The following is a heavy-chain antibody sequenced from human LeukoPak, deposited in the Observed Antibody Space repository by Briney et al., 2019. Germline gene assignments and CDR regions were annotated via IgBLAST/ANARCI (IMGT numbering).Heavy chain of an antibody. J-gene: IGHJ4*02. Sequence: PSETLSLTCAAYGGSFSGYYWSWIRQPPGKGLEWIGEINYSGSTNYNPSLKSRVTISVDTSKNQFSLKLSSVTAADTAVYYCARGVCSGGSCYSEWNYWGQGTLVTVSS. V-gene: IGHV4-34*01. CDR1: GGSFSGYY. D-gene: IGHD2-15*01. CDR2: INYSGST. CDR3: ARGVCSGGSCYSEWNY.